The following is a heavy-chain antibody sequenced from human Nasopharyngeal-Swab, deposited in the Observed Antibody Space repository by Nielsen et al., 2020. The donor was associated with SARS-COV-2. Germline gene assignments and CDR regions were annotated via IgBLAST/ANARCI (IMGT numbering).Heavy chain of an antibody. CDR2: ISSNGGST. D-gene: IGHD6-19*01. CDR3: VKAGLGFRIAAAETGIAVAGTVGGYGMDV. J-gene: IGHJ6*02. Sequence: GESLKISCSASGFTFSSYAMHWVRQAPGKGLEYVSAISSNGGSTYYADSVKGRFTISRDSSKNTLYLQMSSLRAEDTAVYYCVKAGLGFRIAAAETGIAVAGTVGGYGMDVWGQGTTVTVSS. V-gene: IGHV3-64D*06. CDR1: GFTFSSYA.